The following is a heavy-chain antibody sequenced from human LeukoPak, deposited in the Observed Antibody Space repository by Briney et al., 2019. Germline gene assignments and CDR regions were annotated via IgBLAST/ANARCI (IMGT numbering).Heavy chain of an antibody. Sequence: PGGSLRLSCAASGFTFSDYYMSWIRQAPGKGLEWVSYISSSGSTIYYADSVKGRFTISRDNAKNSLYLQMNSLRAEDTAVYYCARVSVVAATLYYFDYWGQGTLVTVSS. CDR1: GFTFSDYY. J-gene: IGHJ4*02. V-gene: IGHV3-11*01. D-gene: IGHD2-15*01. CDR3: ARVSVVAATLYYFDY. CDR2: ISSSGSTI.